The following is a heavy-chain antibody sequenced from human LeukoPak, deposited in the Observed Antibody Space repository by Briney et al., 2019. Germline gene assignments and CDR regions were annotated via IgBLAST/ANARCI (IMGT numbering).Heavy chain of an antibody. V-gene: IGHV4-39*02. CDR1: GGSISTSTYY. J-gene: IGHJ4*02. D-gene: IGHD4-17*01. Sequence: SEALSLTCTVSGGSISTSTYYWGWIRQPPGKGLEWIGTISYSGTPHYNSSLNSRLTISLDTSKTHFSLQLNSVTAVDTAVYYCVRPRDYGFDNWGQGTLVIVSS. CDR2: ISYSGTP. CDR3: VRPRDYGFDN.